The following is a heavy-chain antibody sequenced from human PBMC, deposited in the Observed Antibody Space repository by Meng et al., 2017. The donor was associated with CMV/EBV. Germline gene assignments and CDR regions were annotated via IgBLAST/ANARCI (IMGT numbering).Heavy chain of an antibody. Sequence: GGSLRLSCKGSGYSFTSYWIGWVRQMPGKGLEWMGIIYPGDSDTRYSPSFQGQVTISADKSISTAYLQWSSLKASDTAMYYCGAAADYYYSMDVWGQGTTVTVSS. J-gene: IGHJ6*02. CDR1: GYSFTSYW. CDR3: GAAADYYYSMDV. D-gene: IGHD6-13*01. V-gene: IGHV5-51*01. CDR2: IYPGDSDT.